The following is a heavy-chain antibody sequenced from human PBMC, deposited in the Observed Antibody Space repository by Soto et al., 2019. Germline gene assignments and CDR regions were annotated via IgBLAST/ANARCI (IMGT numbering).Heavy chain of an antibody. D-gene: IGHD1-7*01. Sequence: GGSLRLSCAASGFTFSSYAMSWVRQAPGKGLEWVSAISGSGGSTYYADSAKGRFAISRDNSKNTLYPQMNSLRAEDTAVYYCAKAQLELLPTVWGQGTLVTVSS. CDR1: GFTFSSYA. CDR2: ISGSGGST. V-gene: IGHV3-23*01. J-gene: IGHJ4*02. CDR3: AKAQLELLPTV.